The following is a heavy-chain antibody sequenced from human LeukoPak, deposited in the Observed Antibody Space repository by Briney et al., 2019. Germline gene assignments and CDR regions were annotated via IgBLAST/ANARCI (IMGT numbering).Heavy chain of an antibody. D-gene: IGHD2-15*01. V-gene: IGHV3-33*01. CDR1: GFNLTTYG. Sequence: GGSLRLSCAASGFNLTTYGMHWVRQAPDKGLEWVSVIWSDGSNRYYADSVKGRFTISRDNSKNTVYLQLNSLRAEDTAVYYCVRESGYCSGGSCLNWFDPWGQGTLVTVSS. J-gene: IGHJ5*02. CDR3: VRESGYCSGGSCLNWFDP. CDR2: IWSDGSNR.